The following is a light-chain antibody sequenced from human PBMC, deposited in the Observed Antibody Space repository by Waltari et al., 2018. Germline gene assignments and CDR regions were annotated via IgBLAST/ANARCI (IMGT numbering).Light chain of an antibody. Sequence: QSALTQPASVSGSPGPSIPISCTGTSSDVGGYNYLSWYQQHPGKAPKLMIYEVSNRPSGVSNRFSGSKSGNTASLTISGLQAEDEADYYCSSYTSSSTLEVFGGGTKLTVL. J-gene: IGLJ2*01. CDR3: SSYTSSSTLEV. CDR1: SSDVGGYNY. V-gene: IGLV2-14*01. CDR2: EVS.